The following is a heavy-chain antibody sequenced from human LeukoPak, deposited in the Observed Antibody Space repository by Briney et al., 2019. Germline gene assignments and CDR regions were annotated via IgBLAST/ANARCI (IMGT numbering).Heavy chain of an antibody. CDR2: INHSGST. D-gene: IGHD2-2*01. Sequence: SETLSLTCAVYGGSFSGCYWSWIRQPPGKGLEWIGEINHSGSTNYNPSLKSRVTISVDTSKNQFSLKLSSVTAADTAVYYCATLCSSTSCYAGPRVYGMDVWGQGTTVTVSS. CDR1: GGSFSGCY. CDR3: ATLCSSTSCYAGPRVYGMDV. J-gene: IGHJ6*02. V-gene: IGHV4-34*01.